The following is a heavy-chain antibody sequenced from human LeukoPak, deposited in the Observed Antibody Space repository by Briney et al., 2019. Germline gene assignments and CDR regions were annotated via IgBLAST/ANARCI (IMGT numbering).Heavy chain of an antibody. J-gene: IGHJ3*02. CDR1: GFTFSSCV. Sequence: TGGSLRLSCAASGFTFSSCVMSWIRQAPGKGLEWVSYISSSGSTIYYADSVKGRFTISRDNAKNSLYLQMNSLRAEDTAVYYCARDHPESHNAFDIWGQGTMVTVSS. V-gene: IGHV3-11*04. CDR3: ARDHPESHNAFDI. CDR2: ISSSGSTI.